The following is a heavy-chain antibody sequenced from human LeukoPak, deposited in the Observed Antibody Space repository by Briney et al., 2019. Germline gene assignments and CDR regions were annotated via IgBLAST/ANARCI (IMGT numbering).Heavy chain of an antibody. Sequence: PGGSLRLSCTASGFTFGDYAMTWFRQAPGKGLEWVGFIRSKAYGGTTEYAASVKGRFTISRDDSKSIAYLQMNSLKTEDTAVYYCTRGAANPQLGYWGQGTLVTVSS. V-gene: IGHV3-49*03. CDR3: TRGAANPQLGY. CDR2: IRSKAYGGTT. D-gene: IGHD1-1*01. CDR1: GFTFGDYA. J-gene: IGHJ4*02.